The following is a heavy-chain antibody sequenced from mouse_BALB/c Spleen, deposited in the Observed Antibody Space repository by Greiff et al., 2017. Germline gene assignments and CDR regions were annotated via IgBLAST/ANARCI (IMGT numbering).Heavy chain of an antibody. V-gene: IGHV3-8*02. CDR1: GDSITSGY. CDR3: ARRETYYYAMDY. Sequence: EVKVEESGPSLVKPSQTLSLTCSVTGDSITSGYWNWIRKFPGNKLEYMGYISYSGSTYYNPSLKSRISITRDTSKNQYYLQLNSVTTEDTATYYCARRETYYYAMDYWGQGTSVTVSS. J-gene: IGHJ4*01. CDR2: ISYSGST.